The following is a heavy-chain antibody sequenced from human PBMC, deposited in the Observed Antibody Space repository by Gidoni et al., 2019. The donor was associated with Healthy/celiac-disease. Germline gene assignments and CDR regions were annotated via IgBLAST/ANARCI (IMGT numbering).Heavy chain of an antibody. V-gene: IGHV3-53*01. D-gene: IGHD2-2*01. J-gene: IGHJ5*02. CDR3: ARVVVVPAGFDP. Sequence: EVQLVASGGGLIQPGGSLRLSCAASGFPVSSNYMSWVRQAPGKGLEWVSVIYSGGSTYYADSVKGRFTISRDNSKNTLYLQMNSLRAEDTAVYYCARVVVVPAGFDPWGQGTLVTVSS. CDR1: GFPVSSNY. CDR2: IYSGGST.